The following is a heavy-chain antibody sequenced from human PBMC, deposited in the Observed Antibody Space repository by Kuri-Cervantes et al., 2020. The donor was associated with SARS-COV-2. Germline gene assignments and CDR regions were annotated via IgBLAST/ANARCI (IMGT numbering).Heavy chain of an antibody. CDR2: ISWNSGSI. CDR1: GFTCDDYA. V-gene: IGHV3-9*03. Sequence: GGSLRLSWAASGFTCDDYAMHWVRQAPGKGLEWVSGISWNSGSIVYADSVKGRFTISRDNAKNSLDLQMNSLRAEDMAVYYCARVPTRAGYNFSDYWGQGTLVTVSS. J-gene: IGHJ4*02. CDR3: ARVPTRAGYNFSDY. D-gene: IGHD5-24*01.